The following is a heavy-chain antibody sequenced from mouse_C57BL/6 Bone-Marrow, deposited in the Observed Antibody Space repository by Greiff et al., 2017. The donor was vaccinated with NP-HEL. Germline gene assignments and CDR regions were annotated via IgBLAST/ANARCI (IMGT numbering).Heavy chain of an antibody. CDR1: GFTFSSYA. CDR3: FGYSFAY. Sequence: EVMLVESGEGLVKPGGSLKLSCAASGFTFSSYAMSWVRQTPEKRLEWVAYLSRGCYYIYYADTVKGRFTISRDNARNTLYLQMSSLKSEDTAMYYCFGYSFAYWGQGTLVTVSA. V-gene: IGHV5-9-1*02. D-gene: IGHD2-3*01. J-gene: IGHJ3*01. CDR2: LSRGCYYI.